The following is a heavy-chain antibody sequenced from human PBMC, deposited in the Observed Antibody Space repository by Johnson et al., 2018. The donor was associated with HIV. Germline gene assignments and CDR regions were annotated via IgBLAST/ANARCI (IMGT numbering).Heavy chain of an antibody. J-gene: IGHJ3*02. V-gene: IGHV3-15*01. CDR3: AKAVGGYAFDI. D-gene: IGHD1-26*01. CDR2: IKSKIDGGTT. Sequence: VQLVESGGGLVKPGGSLRVSCAASGFTFSNAWMSWVRQAPGKGLEWVGRIKSKIDGGTTDYAAPVKGRFSISRDDSKNTLYLQINSLRPEDTAVYYCAKAVGGYAFDIWGQGTMVTVSS. CDR1: GFTFSNAW.